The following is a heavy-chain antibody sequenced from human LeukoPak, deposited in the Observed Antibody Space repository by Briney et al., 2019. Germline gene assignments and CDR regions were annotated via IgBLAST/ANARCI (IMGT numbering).Heavy chain of an antibody. D-gene: IGHD6-13*01. Sequence: GGSLRLSCAASGFTFSSYSMNWVRQAPGKGLGWVSSISSSSSYIYYADSVKGRFTISRDNAKNSLYLQMNSLRAEDTAVYYCARDSSSSRGGYWGQGTLVTVSS. J-gene: IGHJ4*02. V-gene: IGHV3-21*01. CDR3: ARDSSSSRGGY. CDR2: ISSSSSYI. CDR1: GFTFSSYS.